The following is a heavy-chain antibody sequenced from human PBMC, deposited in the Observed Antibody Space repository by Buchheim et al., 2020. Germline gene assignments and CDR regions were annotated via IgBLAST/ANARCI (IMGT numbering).Heavy chain of an antibody. CDR1: GFTFSTFS. Sequence: EVQLVESGGGLVQPGGSLRLSCAASGFTFSTFSMNWVRQAPGKGLEWLSYISDSGDVIYYADSVRGRFTISRDIAKNTLFLQMNSLRGEDTAVYYCARRFDSWGQGTL. CDR3: ARRFDS. J-gene: IGHJ5*01. CDR2: ISDSGDVI. V-gene: IGHV3-48*01.